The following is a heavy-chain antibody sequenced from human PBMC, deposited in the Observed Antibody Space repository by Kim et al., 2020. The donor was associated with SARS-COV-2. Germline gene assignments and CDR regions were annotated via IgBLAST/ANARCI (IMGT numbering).Heavy chain of an antibody. Sequence: SETLSLTCTVSAVSVSSSNYYWSWIRQTPGKGLEWIGYIYYSGSTNYNPSLKSRVTISVDTSRSQFSLRLNSMTAADTAVYFCAMRRSTVAGPIDYWGQGTLVTVSS. CDR1: AVSVSSSNYY. D-gene: IGHD6-19*01. CDR2: IYYSGST. J-gene: IGHJ4*02. V-gene: IGHV4-61*01. CDR3: AMRRSTVAGPIDY.